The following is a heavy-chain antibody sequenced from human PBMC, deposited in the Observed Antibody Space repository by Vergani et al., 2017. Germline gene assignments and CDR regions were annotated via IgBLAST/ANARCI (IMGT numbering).Heavy chain of an antibody. CDR2: IYYSGST. J-gene: IGHJ4*02. D-gene: IGHD3-22*01. CDR3: ARAALDSSGYYLFDY. V-gene: IGHV4-31*03. CDR1: GDSISRSHYY. Sequence: QLQLQESGPGLVKPSETLSLSCRVSGDSISRSHYYWGFIRQPPGKGLEWIGYIYYSGSTYYNPSLKSRVTISVDTSKNQFSLKLSSVTAADTAVYYCARAALDSSGYYLFDYWGQGTLVTVSS.